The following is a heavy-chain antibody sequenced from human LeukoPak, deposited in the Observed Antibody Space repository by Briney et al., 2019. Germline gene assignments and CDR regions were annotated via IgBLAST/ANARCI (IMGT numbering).Heavy chain of an antibody. D-gene: IGHD2-15*01. CDR1: GDSLVRSIFY. V-gene: IGHV4-39*01. J-gene: IGHJ4*02. CDR3: ARVSGYCSAGSCYSSTFDS. Sequence: PSETLSLTRTVSGDSLVRSIFYLGWIPPPPGKGLEGIGRIHYSGSPYYNPSLKSRVSISVDTSKNQFSLKVTSVTATDTSMYYCARVSGYCSAGSCYSSTFDSWGQGTLVTVSS. CDR2: IHYSGSP.